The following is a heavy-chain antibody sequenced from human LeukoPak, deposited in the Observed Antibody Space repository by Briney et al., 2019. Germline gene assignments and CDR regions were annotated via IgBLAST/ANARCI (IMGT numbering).Heavy chain of an antibody. D-gene: IGHD1-26*01. J-gene: IGHJ4*02. CDR2: ISSSGSTI. CDR3: ARAAMGATIPLLIVSGGDY. CDR1: GFTFSSYS. Sequence: PGGSLRLSCAASGFTFSSYSMNWVRQAPGKGLEWVSYISSSGSTIYYADSVKGRFTISRDNAKNSLYLQMNSLRAEDTAVYYCARAAMGATIPLLIVSGGDYWGQGTLVTVSS. V-gene: IGHV3-48*04.